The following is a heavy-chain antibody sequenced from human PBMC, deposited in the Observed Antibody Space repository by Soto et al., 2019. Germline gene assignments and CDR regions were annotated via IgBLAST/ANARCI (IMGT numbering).Heavy chain of an antibody. J-gene: IGHJ4*02. V-gene: IGHV3-23*01. CDR1: GFTFSSYA. CDR3: AKAYSSGWSSPSFLPSDY. D-gene: IGHD6-19*01. Sequence: PGGSLRLSCAASGFTFSSYAMSWVRQAPGKGLEWVSAISGSGGSTYYADSVKGRFTISRDNSKNTLYLQMNSLRAEDTAVYYCAKAYSSGWSSPSFLPSDYWGQGTLVTVSS. CDR2: ISGSGGST.